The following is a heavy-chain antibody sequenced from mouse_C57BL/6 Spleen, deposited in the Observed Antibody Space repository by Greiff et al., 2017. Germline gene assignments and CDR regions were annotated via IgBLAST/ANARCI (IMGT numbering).Heavy chain of an antibody. V-gene: IGHV1-39*01. D-gene: IGHD1-1*01. CDR2: INPNYGTT. Sequence: EVKLQESGPELVKPGASVKISCKASGYSFTDYNMNWVKQSNGKSLEWIGVINPNYGTTSYNQKFKGKATLTVDQSSSTAYMQLNSLTSEDSAVYYCARGDYYYGSSYWYFDVWGTGTTVTVSS. CDR1: GYSFTDYN. J-gene: IGHJ1*03. CDR3: ARGDYYYGSSYWYFDV.